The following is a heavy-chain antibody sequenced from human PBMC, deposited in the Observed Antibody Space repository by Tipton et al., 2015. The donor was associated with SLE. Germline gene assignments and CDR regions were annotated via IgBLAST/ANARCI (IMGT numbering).Heavy chain of an antibody. CDR3: ARDRGSGTWFDP. Sequence: PGLVKPSETLSLTCAVYGGSFSGYYWGWIRQPPGKGLEWIGSIYHSGSTYYNPSLKSRVTISVDTSKNRFSLKRSSVTAADTAVYYCARDRGSGTWFDPWGQGTLVTVSS. CDR2: IYHSGST. J-gene: IGHJ5*02. V-gene: IGHV4-38-2*02. D-gene: IGHD3-10*01. CDR1: GGSFSGYY.